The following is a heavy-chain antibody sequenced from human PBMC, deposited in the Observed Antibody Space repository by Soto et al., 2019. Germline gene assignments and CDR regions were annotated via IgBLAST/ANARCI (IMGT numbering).Heavy chain of an antibody. D-gene: IGHD2-15*01. V-gene: IGHV4-38-2*01. J-gene: IGHJ3*01. CDR3: ARARWYDAFDV. Sequence: SETLSVTCAVSGFFISSGNYWGCIRKPPGKGLEWIGSIFHGGNTYYNPSLKSRVTISVDMSKNQFSLKLNSVTAADTAVYYCARARWYDAFDVWGQGTVVTVSS. CDR1: GFFISSGNY. CDR2: IFHGGNT.